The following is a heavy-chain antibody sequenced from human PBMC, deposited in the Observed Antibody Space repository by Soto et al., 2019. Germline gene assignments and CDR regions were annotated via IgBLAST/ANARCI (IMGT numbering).Heavy chain of an antibody. D-gene: IGHD3-22*01. CDR2: ISSSSSTI. V-gene: IGHV3-48*04. Sequence: GGSLRLSCAASGFTFSSYSMNWVRQAPGKGLEWVSYISSSSSTIYYADSVKGRFTISRDNAKNSLYVQMNSLKVEDTAMYYCARGDYYDSSGPFSDAFDIWGQGTMVTVSS. CDR3: ARGDYYDSSGPFSDAFDI. J-gene: IGHJ3*02. CDR1: GFTFSSYS.